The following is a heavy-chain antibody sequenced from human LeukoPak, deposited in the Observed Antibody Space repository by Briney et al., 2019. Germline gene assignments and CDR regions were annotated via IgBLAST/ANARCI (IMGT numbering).Heavy chain of an antibody. Sequence: PGGSLRLSCAASGFSFSNYGMNWVRQAPGKGLQWVSAFSGSGGSTYYADSVKGRFTISRDNSRNTLYLQMNSLRAEDTAVYYCARSGLSRFGFWGQGTLVTVSS. CDR3: ARSGLSRFGF. J-gene: IGHJ4*02. D-gene: IGHD2/OR15-2a*01. CDR2: FSGSGGST. CDR1: GFSFSNYG. V-gene: IGHV3-23*01.